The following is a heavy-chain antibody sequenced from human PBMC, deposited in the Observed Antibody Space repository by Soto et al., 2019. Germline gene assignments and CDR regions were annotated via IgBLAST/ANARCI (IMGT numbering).Heavy chain of an antibody. Sequence: PVGSLRLSCAASGFTFSSYAMHWVRQAPGKGLEWVAVISYDGSNKYYADSVKGRFTISRDNSKNTLYPQMNSLRAEDTAVYYCAIEPDDSSGYHGLDYWGQGTLVTGSS. J-gene: IGHJ4*02. D-gene: IGHD3-22*01. CDR2: ISYDGSNK. CDR3: AIEPDDSSGYHGLDY. CDR1: GFTFSSYA. V-gene: IGHV3-30-3*01.